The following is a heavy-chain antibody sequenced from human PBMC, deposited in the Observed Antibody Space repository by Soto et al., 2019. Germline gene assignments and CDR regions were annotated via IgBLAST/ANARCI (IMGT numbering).Heavy chain of an antibody. V-gene: IGHV3-30-3*01. Sequence: QVQLVESGGGVVQPGRSLRLSCAASGFTFSSYAMHWVRQAPGKGLEWVAVISYDGSNKYYADSVKGRFTISRDNSKNTLYLQMNSLRAGDTAVNYSARGGMVRGVVTYYYYGMDVWGQGTTVTVSS. CDR2: ISYDGSNK. D-gene: IGHD3-10*01. J-gene: IGHJ6*02. CDR1: GFTFSSYA. CDR3: ARGGMVRGVVTYYYYGMDV.